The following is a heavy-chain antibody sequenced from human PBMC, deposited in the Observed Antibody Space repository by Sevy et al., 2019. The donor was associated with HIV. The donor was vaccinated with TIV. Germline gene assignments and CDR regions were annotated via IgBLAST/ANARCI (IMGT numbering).Heavy chain of an antibody. D-gene: IGHD3-10*01. V-gene: IGHV3-33*01. Sequence: GGSLRLSCGASGFAFSRYGMHWVRQAPGKGLEWVAVIWHDGNYKYYADSVKGRFTISRDNSMNTPYLQMNSLRGDDSAVYFCARDPLYYSHRDSYHLKYYFDYWGQGTQVTVSS. CDR3: ARDPLYYSHRDSYHLKYYFDY. CDR2: IWHDGNYK. CDR1: GFAFSRYG. J-gene: IGHJ4*02.